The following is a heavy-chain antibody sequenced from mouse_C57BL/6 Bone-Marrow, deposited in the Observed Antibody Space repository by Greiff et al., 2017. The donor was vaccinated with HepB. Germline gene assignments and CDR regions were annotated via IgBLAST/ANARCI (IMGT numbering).Heavy chain of an antibody. CDR2: INPSSGYT. V-gene: IGHV1-4*01. CDR1: GYTFTSYT. CDR3: ARSPHYYGSSLYYAMDY. Sequence: QVHVKQSGAELARPGASVKMSCKASGYTFTSYTMHWVKQRPGQGLEWIGYINPSSGYTKYNQKFKDKATLTADKSSSTAYMQLSSLTSEDSAVYYCARSPHYYGSSLYYAMDYWGQGTSVTVSS. D-gene: IGHD1-1*01. J-gene: IGHJ4*01.